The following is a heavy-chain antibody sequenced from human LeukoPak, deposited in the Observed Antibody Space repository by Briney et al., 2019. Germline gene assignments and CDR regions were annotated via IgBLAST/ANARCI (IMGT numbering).Heavy chain of an antibody. Sequence: GASVKVSCKASGGTFSSYAISWVRQAPGQGLEWMGRIIPIFGIANYAQKFQGRVTFTADKSTSTAYMELSSLRSEDTAVYYRARARSDYYDSSGYYYTSGFDIWGRGTMVTVSS. CDR1: GGTFSSYA. D-gene: IGHD3-22*01. J-gene: IGHJ3*02. V-gene: IGHV1-69*04. CDR3: ARARSDYYDSSGYYYTSGFDI. CDR2: IIPIFGIA.